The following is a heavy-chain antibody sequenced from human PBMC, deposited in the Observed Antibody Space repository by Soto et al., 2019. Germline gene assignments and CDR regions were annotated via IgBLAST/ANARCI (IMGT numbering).Heavy chain of an antibody. CDR1: GDSVSSNNYY. V-gene: IGHV4-61*01. Sequence: SETLSLTCTVSGDSVSSNNYYWSWIRQPPGKGLEWIGYIYHSGSTNYNPSLKGRVTVSIDTSKNQFSLKVSYLTAADTAVYYCARQLVGATTDYWGQGTLVTVSS. D-gene: IGHD1-26*01. CDR3: ARQLVGATTDY. CDR2: IYHSGST. J-gene: IGHJ4*02.